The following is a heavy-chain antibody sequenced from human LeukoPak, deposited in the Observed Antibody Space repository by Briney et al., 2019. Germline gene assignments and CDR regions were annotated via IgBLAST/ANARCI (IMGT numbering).Heavy chain of an antibody. V-gene: IGHV1-2*02. Sequence: GASVKVSCKASGYTFTGYYMHWVRQAPGQGLEWMGWINPNSGGTNYAQKFQGRVTMTRDTSISTAYMELSRLRSDDTAVYYCARQFGFVVVPAAVRFDPWGQGTLVTVS. D-gene: IGHD2-2*01. J-gene: IGHJ5*02. CDR2: INPNSGGT. CDR3: ARQFGFVVVPAAVRFDP. CDR1: GYTFTGYY.